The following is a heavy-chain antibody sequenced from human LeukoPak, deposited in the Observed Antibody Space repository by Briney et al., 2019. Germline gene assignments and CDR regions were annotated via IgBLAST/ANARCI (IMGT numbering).Heavy chain of an antibody. V-gene: IGHV1-3*03. CDR1: GYTFTSYA. J-gene: IGHJ6*03. D-gene: IGHD3-3*01. CDR3: ARQGVVFPTDYYYMDV. CDR2: INAGNGNT. Sequence: ASVKVSCKASGYTFTSYAMHWVRQAPGQRLEWMGWINAGNGNTKYSQEFQGRVTITRNTSVSTAYMELSSLRSEDTAVYYCARQGVVFPTDYYYMDVWGKGTTVTVSS.